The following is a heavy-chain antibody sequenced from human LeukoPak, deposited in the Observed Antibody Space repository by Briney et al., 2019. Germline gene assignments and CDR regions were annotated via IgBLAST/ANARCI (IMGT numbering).Heavy chain of an antibody. D-gene: IGHD3-22*01. CDR3: ARGRRNYYDSSGYGKNNWFDP. CDR2: INHSGST. V-gene: IGHV4-34*01. Sequence: PSETLSLTCAVYGGSFSGYYWSWIRQPPGKGLEWIGEINHSGSTNYNPSLKSRVTISVDTSKNQFSLKLSSVTAADTAVYYCARGRRNYYDSSGYGKNNWFDPWGQGTLVTVSS. J-gene: IGHJ5*02. CDR1: GGSFSGYY.